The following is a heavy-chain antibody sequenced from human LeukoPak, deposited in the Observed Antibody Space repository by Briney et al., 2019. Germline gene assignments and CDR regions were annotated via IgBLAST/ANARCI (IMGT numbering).Heavy chain of an antibody. CDR3: ARDPPYNYDSSGLFY. J-gene: IGHJ4*02. CDR2: INTVTGNP. V-gene: IGHV7-4-1*02. Sequence: ASVKVSCRASGYTFSSYAMNWVRQAPGQGLEWMGWINTVTGNPTYAQGFTGRHVFSLDTSVSTAYLQINSLKAEDTAMYFCARDPPYNYDSSGLFYWGQGTLVTVSS. CDR1: GYTFSSYA. D-gene: IGHD3-22*01.